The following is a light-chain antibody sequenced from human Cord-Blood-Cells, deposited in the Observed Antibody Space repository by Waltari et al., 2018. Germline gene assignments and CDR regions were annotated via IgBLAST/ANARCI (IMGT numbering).Light chain of an antibody. CDR1: SSDVGGYNY. V-gene: IGLV2-14*03. CDR2: DVS. J-gene: IGLJ2*01. CDR3: SSYTSSRRV. Sequence: QSALTQPASVSGSPGQSITIPCTGTSSDVGGYNYVSWYQHHPGKAPKLMIYDVSNRPSGVSNRFSGSKSGNTASLTISGLQAEDEADYYCSSYTSSRRVFGGGTKLTVL.